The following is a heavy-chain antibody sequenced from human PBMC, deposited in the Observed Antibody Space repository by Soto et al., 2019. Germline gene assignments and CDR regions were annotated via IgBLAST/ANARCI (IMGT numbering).Heavy chain of an antibody. J-gene: IGHJ6*02. Sequence: QVQLVESGGGVVQPGRXLRLSCAASGFTFISYAMHWVRQAPGKGLEWVAVISFDGSTEYYADSVKGRFTISRDNSKNTVYLQMNSLRSEDTAVYYCARSRHGSGSYTHFYYGLDVWGQGTTVTVSS. V-gene: IGHV3-30-3*01. CDR2: ISFDGSTE. D-gene: IGHD3-10*01. CDR1: GFTFISYA. CDR3: ARSRHGSGSYTHFYYGLDV.